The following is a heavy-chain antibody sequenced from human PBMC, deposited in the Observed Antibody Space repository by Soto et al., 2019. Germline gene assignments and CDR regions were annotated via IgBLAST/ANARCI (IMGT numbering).Heavy chain of an antibody. V-gene: IGHV3-30*02. J-gene: IGHJ6*02. D-gene: IGHD3-3*01. CDR2: IWYDGSNK. CDR3: AKDVLRFLEWLAFYGMDV. CDR1: GFTFSSYG. Sequence: PGGSLRLSCAASGFTFSSYGMHWVRQAPGKGLEGVAVIWYDGSNKYYADSVKDRFTISRDNSKNTLYLQMNSLSAEDTAFFYCAKDVLRFLEWLAFYGMDVWGQGTTVTVSS.